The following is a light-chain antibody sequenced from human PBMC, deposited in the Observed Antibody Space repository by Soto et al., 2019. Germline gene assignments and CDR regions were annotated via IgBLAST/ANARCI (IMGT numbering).Light chain of an antibody. CDR2: DAS. CDR1: QSVSSY. J-gene: IGKJ1*01. Sequence: EIVLTQSPATLSLSPGDRATLSCRASQSVSSYLAWYQQKPGQAPRLLIYDASNRATGIPARFSGSGSGTDFTLSISSLEPEDFAVYYCQQRSNWPPTWTFGQGTRWKSN. V-gene: IGKV3-11*01. CDR3: QQRSNWPPTWT.